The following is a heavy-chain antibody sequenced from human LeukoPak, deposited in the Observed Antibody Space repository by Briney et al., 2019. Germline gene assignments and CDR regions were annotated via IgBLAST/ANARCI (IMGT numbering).Heavy chain of an antibody. CDR1: GGSFSGYY. J-gene: IGHJ6*03. D-gene: IGHD2-21*02. CDR3: ARIKCGGDCRGYYYYYHMDV. Sequence: KPSETLSLTCAVYGGSFSGYYWSWNRQPPGKGLEWIGEINHSGSTNYNPSLKSRVTISVDTYKNQFYLKLRSVTAADTAVYYCARIKCGGDCRGYYYYYHMDVWGKGTTVTISS. V-gene: IGHV4-34*01. CDR2: INHSGST.